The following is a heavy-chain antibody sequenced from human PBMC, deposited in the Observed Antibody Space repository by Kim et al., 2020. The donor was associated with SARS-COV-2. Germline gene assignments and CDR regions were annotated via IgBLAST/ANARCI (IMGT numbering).Heavy chain of an antibody. CDR2: ISWNSGSI. CDR1: GFTFDDYA. CDR3: AKVGGYDTFFDY. V-gene: IGHV3-9*01. Sequence: GGSLRLSCAASGFTFDDYAMHWVRQAPGKGLEWVSGISWNSGSIGYADSVKGRFTISRDNAKNSLYLQMNSLRAEDTALYYCAKVGGYDTFFDYWGQGTL. D-gene: IGHD5-12*01. J-gene: IGHJ4*02.